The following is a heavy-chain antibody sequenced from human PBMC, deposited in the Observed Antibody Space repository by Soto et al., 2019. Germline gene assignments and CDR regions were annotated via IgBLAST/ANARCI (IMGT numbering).Heavy chain of an antibody. V-gene: IGHV1-69*01. D-gene: IGHD6-13*01. Sequence: QAQVVQSGAEVRKPGSSVKLSCKASEGTFNSYAIAWVRQAPGQGLEWMGGIIPYYNTLNYAQKFQDRVTLTADESTNTVYMELSSLRSDDTAAYFCASGASRWYPYFFDSWAQGTLVTVSS. CDR1: EGTFNSYA. CDR2: IIPYYNTL. CDR3: ASGASRWYPYFFDS. J-gene: IGHJ4*02.